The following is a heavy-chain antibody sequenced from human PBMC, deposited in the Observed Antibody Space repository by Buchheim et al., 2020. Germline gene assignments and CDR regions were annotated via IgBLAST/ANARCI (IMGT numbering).Heavy chain of an antibody. CDR1: GFTFSSYG. V-gene: IGHV3-33*06. J-gene: IGHJ6*02. Sequence: QVQLVESGGGVVQPGRSLRLSCAASGFTFSSYGMHWVRQAPGKGLEWVAVIWYDGSNKYYEDSVKGRFTISRDNSKNTLYLQMNSLRAEDTAVYYYAKLYDSSASTDEHYYGKDVWGQGTT. D-gene: IGHD3-22*01. CDR2: IWYDGSNK. CDR3: AKLYDSSASTDEHYYGKDV.